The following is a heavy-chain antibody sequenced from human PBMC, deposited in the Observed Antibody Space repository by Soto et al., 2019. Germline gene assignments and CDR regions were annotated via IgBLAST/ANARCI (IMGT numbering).Heavy chain of an antibody. J-gene: IGHJ4*02. CDR3: ARETYRGFYFDY. D-gene: IGHD4-4*01. Sequence: GGSLRLSCSASGFTFTDYWRHWFRQAPGKGLVWVSRINSDGSRTSYADSVTGRFTISRDNAKNTLYLQMNSLRVEDTALYYCARETYRGFYFDYWGQGTLVTVSS. CDR1: GFTFTDYW. V-gene: IGHV3-74*01. CDR2: INSDGSRT.